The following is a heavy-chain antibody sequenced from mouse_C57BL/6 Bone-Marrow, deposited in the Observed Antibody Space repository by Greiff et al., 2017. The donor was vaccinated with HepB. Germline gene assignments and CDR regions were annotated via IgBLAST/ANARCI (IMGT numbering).Heavy chain of an antibody. V-gene: IGHV1-15*01. Sequence: VKVVESGAELVRPGASVTLSCKASGYTFTDYEMHWVKQTPVHGLEWIGAIDPETGGTAYNQKFKGKAILTADKSSSTAYMELRSLTSEDSAVYYCTTPTVVAFDYWGQGTTLTVSS. CDR1: GYTFTDYE. CDR3: TTPTVVAFDY. D-gene: IGHD1-1*01. J-gene: IGHJ2*01. CDR2: IDPETGGT.